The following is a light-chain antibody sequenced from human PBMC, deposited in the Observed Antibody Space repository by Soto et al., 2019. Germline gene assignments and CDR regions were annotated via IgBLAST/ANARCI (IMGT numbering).Light chain of an antibody. CDR1: ASDIGNYNY. Sequence: QSALTQPASVSGSPGQSITISCTGTASDIGNYNYVSWYQLHPGKAPKLLIYGVSNRPSGVSNRFSGSKSGNAASLTISGLQAEDEADYYCSSYTAYTTLWVFGGGTKLTLL. V-gene: IGLV2-14*01. CDR3: SSYTAYTTLWV. CDR2: GVS. J-gene: IGLJ3*02.